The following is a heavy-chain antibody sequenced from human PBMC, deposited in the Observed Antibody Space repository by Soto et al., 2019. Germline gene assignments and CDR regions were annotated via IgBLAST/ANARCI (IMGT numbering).Heavy chain of an antibody. CDR3: AKAPGRSSGWYGY. CDR1: GFTFSSYA. Sequence: PGGSLRLSCAASGFTFSSYAMSWVRQAPGKGLEWVSAISGSGGSTYYANSVKGRFTISRDNSKNTLYLQMNSLRAEDTAVYYCAKAPGRSSGWYGYWGQGTLVTVSS. V-gene: IGHV3-23*01. D-gene: IGHD6-19*01. CDR2: ISGSGGST. J-gene: IGHJ4*02.